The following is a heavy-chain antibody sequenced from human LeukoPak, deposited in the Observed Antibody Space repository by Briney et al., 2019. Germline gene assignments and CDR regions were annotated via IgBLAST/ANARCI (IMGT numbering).Heavy chain of an antibody. CDR1: GFTCSTYV. V-gene: IGHV3-23*01. Sequence: PGGSLRLSCAASGFTCSTYVMSWVRQAPGKGLVWLSLILHNGDSTYYADSVKGRFTISRDNSKNTLYLQMNSLRAEDTAVYYCARLSSFAFDIWGQGTMVTVSS. D-gene: IGHD3-16*02. CDR2: ILHNGDST. J-gene: IGHJ3*02. CDR3: ARLSSFAFDI.